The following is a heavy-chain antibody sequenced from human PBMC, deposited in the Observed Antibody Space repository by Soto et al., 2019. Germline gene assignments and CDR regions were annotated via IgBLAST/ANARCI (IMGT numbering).Heavy chain of an antibody. D-gene: IGHD2-15*01. Sequence: QVQLVQSGPEVKKPGSSVKVSCKTSGGIFSRYAISWVRQAPGQGLEWMGGIIPLFRTTNYAQKVQGRLTSTTDAATSTAYIALSSLSSEGSGVSYFVYRQQAARTAVCCLDAWGQGTTVTVSS. J-gene: IGHJ6*02. V-gene: IGHV1-69*01. CDR1: GGIFSRYA. CDR3: VYRQQAARTAVCCLDA. CDR2: IIPLFRTT.